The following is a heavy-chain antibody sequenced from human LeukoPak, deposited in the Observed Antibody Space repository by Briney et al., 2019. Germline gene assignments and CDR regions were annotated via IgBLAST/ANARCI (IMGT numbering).Heavy chain of an antibody. CDR1: GFTFSSYE. J-gene: IGHJ4*02. CDR2: ISSSGSTI. CDR3: ARAIVVRLSPLGY. Sequence: PGGSLRLSCAASGFTFSSYEMNWVRQAPGKGLEWVSYISSSGSTIYYADSVKGRFTISRDNAKNSLYLQMNSLRAEDTAVYYCARAIVVRLSPLGYWGQGTLVTVSS. V-gene: IGHV3-48*03. D-gene: IGHD2-21*01.